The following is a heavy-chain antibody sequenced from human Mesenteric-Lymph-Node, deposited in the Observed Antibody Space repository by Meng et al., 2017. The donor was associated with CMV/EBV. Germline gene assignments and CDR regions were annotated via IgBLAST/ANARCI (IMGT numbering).Heavy chain of an antibody. J-gene: IGHJ4*02. V-gene: IGHV4-39*01. CDR1: CGSISSSSYY. D-gene: IGHD2-15*01. CDR3: ARQDSGAIYYFYY. Sequence: VSCGSISSSSYYWGWIRQPPGKGLEWIGSTYYTGNTYYNPSLKSRVTISVDTSKSQFSLKLSSVTAADTAVYYCARQDSGAIYYFYYWGQGTLVTVSS. CDR2: TYYTGNT.